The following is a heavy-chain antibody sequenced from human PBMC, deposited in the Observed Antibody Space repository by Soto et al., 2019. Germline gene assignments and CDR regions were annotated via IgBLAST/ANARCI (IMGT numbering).Heavy chain of an antibody. CDR2: ISSSSSTI. J-gene: IGHJ5*02. CDR3: ARDLPPRVAVAGDNWFDP. D-gene: IGHD6-19*01. Sequence: EGSLRLSCAASGFTFSSYSMNWVRQAPGKGLEWVSYISSSSSTIYYADSVKGRFTISRDNAKNSLYLQMNSLRDEDTAVYYCARDLPPRVAVAGDNWFDPWGQGTLVTVSS. V-gene: IGHV3-48*02. CDR1: GFTFSSYS.